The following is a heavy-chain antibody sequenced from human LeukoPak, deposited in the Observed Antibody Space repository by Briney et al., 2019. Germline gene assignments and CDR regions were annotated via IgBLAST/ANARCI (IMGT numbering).Heavy chain of an antibody. CDR1: GGTFSSYA. CDR3: ARPMGEGYYFDY. V-gene: IGHV1-69*13. Sequence: GASVKVSCKASGGTFSSYAISWVRQAPGQGLEWMGGIIPIFGTANYAQKFQGRVTITADESTSTAYMELSSLRSEDTAVYYCARPMGEGYYFDYWGQGTLVTVS. CDR2: IIPIFGTA. D-gene: IGHD2-21*01. J-gene: IGHJ4*02.